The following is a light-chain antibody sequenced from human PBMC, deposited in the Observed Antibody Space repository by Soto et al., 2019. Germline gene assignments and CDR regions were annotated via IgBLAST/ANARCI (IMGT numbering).Light chain of an antibody. CDR1: QSISSW. Sequence: DIQMTQSPSTLSASVGDRVTITCRASQSISSWVAWYQQKPGKAPKLLIYKASTLESGVPPRFSGSGSGTEFTLTISSLQPDDFAIYDCQQYKIYSYTFGQGTKLEIK. J-gene: IGKJ2*01. CDR3: QQYKIYSYT. CDR2: KAS. V-gene: IGKV1-5*03.